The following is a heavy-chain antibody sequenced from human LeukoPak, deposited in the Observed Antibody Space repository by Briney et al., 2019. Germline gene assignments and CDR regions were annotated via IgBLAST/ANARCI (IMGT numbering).Heavy chain of an antibody. CDR1: GFTFSSYG. CDR2: IWYDGSNK. CDR3: ARDPQYYDSSGYYHWFDP. J-gene: IGHJ5*02. D-gene: IGHD3-22*01. V-gene: IGHV3-33*01. Sequence: PGGSLRHSCAASGFTFSSYGMHWVRQAPGKGLEWVAVIWYDGSNKYYADSVKGRFTISRDNSKNTLYLQMNSLRAEDTAVYYCARDPQYYDSSGYYHWFDPWGQGTLVTVSS.